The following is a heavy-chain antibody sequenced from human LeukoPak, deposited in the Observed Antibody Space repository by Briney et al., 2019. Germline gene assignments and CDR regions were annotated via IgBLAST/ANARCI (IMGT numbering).Heavy chain of an antibody. V-gene: IGHV1-8*01. Sequence: ASVKVSCKASGYTFTSYDINWVRQATGQGLEWMGWMNPNSGNTGYAQKFQGRVTMTRNTSISTAYMEPSSLRSEDTAVYYCARVTSGWYNWFDPWGQGTLVTVSS. CDR1: GYTFTSYD. D-gene: IGHD6-19*01. CDR3: ARVTSGWYNWFDP. J-gene: IGHJ5*02. CDR2: MNPNSGNT.